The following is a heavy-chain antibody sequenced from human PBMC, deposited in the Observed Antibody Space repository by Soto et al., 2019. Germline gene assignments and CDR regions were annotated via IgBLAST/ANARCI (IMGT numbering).Heavy chain of an antibody. J-gene: IGHJ4*02. V-gene: IGHV4-59*08. Sequence: SETLSLTCTVSGGSISSYYWSWIRQPPGKGLEWIGYIYYSGTTYYNPSLKSRVTISVDTSKNQFSLKLSSVTAADTAVYYCARRYGPGFDYWGQGTLVTVSS. CDR3: ARRYGPGFDY. CDR1: GGSISSYY. CDR2: IYYSGTT. D-gene: IGHD4-17*01.